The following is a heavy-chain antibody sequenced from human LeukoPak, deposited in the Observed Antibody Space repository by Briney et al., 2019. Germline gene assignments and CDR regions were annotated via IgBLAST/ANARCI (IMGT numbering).Heavy chain of an antibody. CDR3: ARDLNIVVVTAITNPYYFDY. J-gene: IGHJ4*02. V-gene: IGHV3-7*01. CDR2: INQDGSEK. D-gene: IGHD2-21*02. Sequence: GGSLRLSCAASGFTFSNYWMSWVRQAPGKGLEWVANINQDGSEKYYVDSVKGRFTISRDNSKNSLFLQMNSLRDEDTAVYYCARDLNIVVVTAITNPYYFDYWGQGTLVTVSS. CDR1: GFTFSNYW.